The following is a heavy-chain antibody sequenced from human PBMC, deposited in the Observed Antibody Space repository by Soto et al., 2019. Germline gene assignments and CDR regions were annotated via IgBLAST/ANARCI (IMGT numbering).Heavy chain of an antibody. Sequence: ASLKVSCKASGYTFTSYGISWVRQAPGQGLEWMGWISAYNGNTNYAQKLQGRVTMTTDTSTSTAYMELRSLRSDDTAVYYCARDLGDGYNYVSDYWGQGTLVNVSS. CDR1: GYTFTSYG. CDR2: ISAYNGNT. D-gene: IGHD5-12*01. V-gene: IGHV1-18*01. J-gene: IGHJ4*02. CDR3: ARDLGDGYNYVSDY.